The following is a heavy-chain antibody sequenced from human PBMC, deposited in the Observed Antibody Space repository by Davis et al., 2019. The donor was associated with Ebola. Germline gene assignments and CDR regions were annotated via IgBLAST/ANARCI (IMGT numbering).Heavy chain of an antibody. J-gene: IGHJ4*02. CDR1: GGTSNSYA. Sequence: SVPVSCQASGGTSNSYAIIWVRQAPGLGPEWMGGIIPFLGKADYAQNLRGRLTITADKSTSTVYMELNSLTSEDTAVYFCARAGCTTCYTDYWGQGTLVTVSS. CDR2: IIPFLGKA. D-gene: IGHD2-2*02. CDR3: ARAGCTTCYTDY. V-gene: IGHV1-69*10.